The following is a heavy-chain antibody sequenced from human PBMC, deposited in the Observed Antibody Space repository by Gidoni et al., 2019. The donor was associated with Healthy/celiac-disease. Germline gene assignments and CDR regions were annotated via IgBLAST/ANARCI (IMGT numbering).Heavy chain of an antibody. CDR3: AKNTGGYSYGFVLFDY. Sequence: EVQLLESGGGLVQPGGSLRLSCAASGFTFTSYAMSWGRQAPGKGLEWGSAISGSGGSTYYADSVKGRFTISRDNSKNTLYLQMNSLRAEDTAVYYCAKNTGGYSYGFVLFDYWGQGTLVTVSS. CDR2: ISGSGGST. D-gene: IGHD5-18*01. J-gene: IGHJ4*02. V-gene: IGHV3-23*01. CDR1: GFTFTSYA.